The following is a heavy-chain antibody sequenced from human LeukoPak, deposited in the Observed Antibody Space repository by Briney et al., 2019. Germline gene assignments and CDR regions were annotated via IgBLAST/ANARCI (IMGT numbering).Heavy chain of an antibody. D-gene: IGHD1-26*01. CDR1: GYTFTSYD. J-gene: IGHJ5*02. V-gene: IGHV1-8*03. Sequence: GASVKVSCKASGYTFTSYDINWVRQATGQGLEWMGWMNPNNGHTGYAQKFQGRVTITRDTSISTAYMELSRLRSDDTAVYYCARDLSLGIFWERRNWFDPWGQGTLVTVSS. CDR3: ARDLSLGIFWERRNWFDP. CDR2: MNPNNGHT.